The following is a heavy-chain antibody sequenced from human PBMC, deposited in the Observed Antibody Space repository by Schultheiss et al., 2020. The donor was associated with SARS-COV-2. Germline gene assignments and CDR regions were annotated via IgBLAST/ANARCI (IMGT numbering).Heavy chain of an antibody. CDR2: IYPGDSDT. CDR3: ARQGPEALAPGWFDP. J-gene: IGHJ5*02. Sequence: GESLKISCKGSGYSFTSYWIGWVRQMPGKGLEWMGIIYPGDSDTRYSPSFQGQVTISADKSISTAYLQWSSLKASDTAMYYCARQGPEALAPGWFDPWGQGTLVTVSS. V-gene: IGHV5-51*01. CDR1: GYSFTSYW.